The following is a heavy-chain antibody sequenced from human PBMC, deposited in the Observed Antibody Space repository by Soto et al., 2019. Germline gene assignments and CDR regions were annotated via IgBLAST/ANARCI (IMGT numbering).Heavy chain of an antibody. V-gene: IGHV3-7*01. Sequence: PGGSLRLSCAVSGFNVMRYWMSWVRQAPGKGLEWVASVKEDGSELYYLHSVRGRFSMTRDSAGNALHLTMNYLSAEDTGVYFCVRDMGFDYVNGGQVIPVTVS. D-gene: IGHD3-16*01. CDR2: VKEDGSEL. CDR3: VRDMGFDYVN. J-gene: IGHJ4*02. CDR1: GFNVMRYW.